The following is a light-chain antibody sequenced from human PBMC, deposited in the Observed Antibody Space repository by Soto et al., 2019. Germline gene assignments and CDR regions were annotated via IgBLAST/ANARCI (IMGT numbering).Light chain of an antibody. CDR3: QQYGSSPLT. CDR2: GAS. V-gene: IGKV3-20*01. CDR1: QRVYSDF. Sequence: IVLTQSPGTLSLSPGERATLSCRASQRVYSDFLAWYQQKPGQAPRLLIYGASSRATGIPDRFSGSGSGTDFTLTISRLEPEDFAVYYCQQYGSSPLTFGGGTKVEIK. J-gene: IGKJ4*01.